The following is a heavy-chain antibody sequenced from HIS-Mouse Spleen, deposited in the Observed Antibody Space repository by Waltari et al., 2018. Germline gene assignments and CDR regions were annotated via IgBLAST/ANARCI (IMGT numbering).Heavy chain of an antibody. CDR1: GYTFTISD. CDR3: ARGHDYSNYFDY. D-gene: IGHD4-4*01. V-gene: IGHV1-8*01. CDR2: MKPNSGNK. Sequence: QVQLVQSGAEVKKPGASFKVSCKASGYTFTISDFNFVRQGTGQGLEWMGWMKPNSGNKGNGQKFQGRVTMTRNTSISTAYMELSSLRSEDTAVYYCARGHDYSNYFDYWGQGTLVTVSS. J-gene: IGHJ4*02.